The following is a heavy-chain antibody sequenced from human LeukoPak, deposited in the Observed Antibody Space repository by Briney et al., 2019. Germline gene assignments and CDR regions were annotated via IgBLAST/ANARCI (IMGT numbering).Heavy chain of an antibody. CDR1: GFSFSDAW. V-gene: IGHV3-15*01. CDR3: ATGVSSGDDC. Sequence: GGSLRLSCAASGFSFSDAWMIWVRQVPGKGLEWVGRIKSKTDGGTTDYAAPVKGRFTISRDDSENTLHLQMSSPKSEDTAIYYCATGVSSGDDCWGQGTLVTVSS. D-gene: IGHD3-10*01. CDR2: IKSKTDGGTT. J-gene: IGHJ4*02.